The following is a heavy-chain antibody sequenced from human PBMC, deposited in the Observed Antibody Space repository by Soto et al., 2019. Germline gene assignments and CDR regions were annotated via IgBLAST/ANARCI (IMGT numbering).Heavy chain of an antibody. CDR2: TNHSGST. D-gene: IGHD2-21*02. J-gene: IGHJ4*02. CDR3: ARTTAAIHLNY. CDR1: GGSLSGNY. Sequence: QAQLQQWGTGLLKPSETLSLTCAVYGGSLSGNYWGWIRQPPGKGLEWIGETNHSGSTAYNPSLKSRVTISVDTSRNQFPLKLNSVTAADTAVYYCARTTAAIHLNYWSQGTLVTVSS. V-gene: IGHV4-34*01.